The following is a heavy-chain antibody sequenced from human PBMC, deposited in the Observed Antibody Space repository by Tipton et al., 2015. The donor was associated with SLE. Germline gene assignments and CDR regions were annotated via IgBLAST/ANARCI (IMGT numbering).Heavy chain of an antibody. V-gene: IGHV4-59*08. J-gene: IGHJ3*02. D-gene: IGHD7-27*01. Sequence: TLSLTCTVPGGSISSYYWSWIRQPPGKGLEWIGYIYYRGSTNYNPSLKSRVTISVDTSKNQFSLKLSSVTAADTAVYYCARHISPLGAFDIWGQGTMVTVSS. CDR3: ARHISPLGAFDI. CDR2: IYYRGST. CDR1: GGSISSYY.